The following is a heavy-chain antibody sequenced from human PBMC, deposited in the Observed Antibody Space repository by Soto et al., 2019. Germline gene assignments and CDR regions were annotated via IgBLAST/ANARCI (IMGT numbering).Heavy chain of an antibody. CDR1: GGYIRNGGYS. J-gene: IGHJ5*02. Sequence: PSQTLSLTCAVSGGYIRNGGYSCSWIRQPPGKGLEWIGYIYHSGSTYYNPSLKSRVTISVDRSKNQFSLKLSSVTAADTAVYYCARGGSSSDPGWFDPWGQGTLVTVSS. CDR2: IYHSGST. CDR3: ARGGSSSDPGWFDP. V-gene: IGHV4-30-2*01. D-gene: IGHD6-6*01.